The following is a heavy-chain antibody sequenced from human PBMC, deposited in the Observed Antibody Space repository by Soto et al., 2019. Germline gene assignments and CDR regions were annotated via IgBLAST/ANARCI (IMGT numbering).Heavy chain of an antibody. CDR3: ARRAKFRDVPADTYYYYGMDV. V-gene: IGHV5-10-1*01. D-gene: IGHD2-2*01. J-gene: IGHJ6*02. CDR1: GYSFTSYW. CDR2: IDPSDSYT. Sequence: GESLKISCKVSGYSFTSYWISCVRQMPGKGLEWMGRIDPSDSYTNYSPSFQGHVTISADKSISTAYLQWSSLKASDTAMYYCARRAKFRDVPADTYYYYGMDVWGQGTTVTVSS.